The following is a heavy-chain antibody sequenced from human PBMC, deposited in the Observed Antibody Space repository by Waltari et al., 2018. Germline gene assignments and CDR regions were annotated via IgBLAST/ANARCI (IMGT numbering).Heavy chain of an antibody. CDR2: ITSRSSTI. V-gene: IGHV3-48*01. CDR3: ARVGGAALTEGFDY. CDR1: GFTFNTYS. D-gene: IGHD7-27*01. J-gene: IGHJ4*02. Sequence: EVQLVQSGGDLVQPGGSLRLSCAASGFTFNTYSRAWVRQAPGKGLEWFSYITSRSSTIYYADSVRGRFTTSRDNAKNSLYLQMNSLRVEDTAVYYCARVGGAALTEGFDYWGQGTLVTVAS.